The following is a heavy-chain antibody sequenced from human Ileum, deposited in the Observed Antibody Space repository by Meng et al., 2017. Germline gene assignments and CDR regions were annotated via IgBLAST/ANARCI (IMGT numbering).Heavy chain of an antibody. CDR3: ARDEPDVLIGYEAY. CDR2: ITPMYGTA. J-gene: IGHJ4*02. V-gene: IGHV1-69*06. CDR1: GGTFSRYG. Sequence: VRLLQSETELKKPGSSVKVSCKSSGGTFSRYGISWVRQAPGQGLEWMGGITPMYGTANYGQKFQGRVTITADKSTSTIYMELSSLRSEDTAVYYCARDEPDVLIGYEAYWGQGTLVTVSS. D-gene: IGHD3-9*01.